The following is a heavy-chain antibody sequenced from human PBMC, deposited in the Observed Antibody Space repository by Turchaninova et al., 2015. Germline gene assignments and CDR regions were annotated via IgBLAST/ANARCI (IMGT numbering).Heavy chain of an antibody. J-gene: IGHJ3*02. CDR2: THPGDSDT. CDR3: ARQKTDLIPDAFDI. CDR1: GYRISSYW. Sequence: EVQLVQSGAEVTKTGESLKISCKGSGYRISSYWIGWGRQMPGKGLEWMGITHPGDSDTRYSPSFQGQVTISADKSISTAYLQWSSLKASDIAMYYCARQKTDLIPDAFDIWGQGTMVTVSS. V-gene: IGHV5-51*01. D-gene: IGHD2-21*01.